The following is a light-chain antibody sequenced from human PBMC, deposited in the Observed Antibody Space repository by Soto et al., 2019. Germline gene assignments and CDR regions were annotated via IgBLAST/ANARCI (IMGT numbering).Light chain of an antibody. J-gene: IGLJ1*01. CDR1: SSDVGGYNY. CDR3: SSYTSSSTYV. Sequence: QSVLTQPASMSGSPGQSITISCTGTSSDVGGYNYVSWYQQHPGKAPKLMIYDVSSRPSGVSDRFSGSKSGNTASLTISGLQAEDEADYYCSSYTSSSTYVFGTGTKLTVL. CDR2: DVS. V-gene: IGLV2-14*01.